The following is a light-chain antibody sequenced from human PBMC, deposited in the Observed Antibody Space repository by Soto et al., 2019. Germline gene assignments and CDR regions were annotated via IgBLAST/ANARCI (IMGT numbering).Light chain of an antibody. CDR1: SSDVGDYNY. V-gene: IGLV2-14*01. J-gene: IGLJ2*01. CDR3: TSYTSSDTVI. CDR2: EVT. Sequence: QSALTQPASVSGSPGQSIIISCTGTSSDVGDYNYVSWYRQHPGKAPKLMIYEVTNRPSGVSNRFSGSKSGNTDSLIITGLQAEDEADYYCTSYTSSDTVIFGGGTKLTVL.